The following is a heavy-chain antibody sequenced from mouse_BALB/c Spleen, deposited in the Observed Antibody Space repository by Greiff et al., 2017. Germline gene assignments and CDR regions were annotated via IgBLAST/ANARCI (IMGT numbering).Heavy chain of an antibody. CDR3: ARHHYWDEDFDY. Sequence: DVMLVESGGGLVQPGGSLKLSCAASGFTFSSYTMSWVRQTPEKRLEWVAYISNGGGSTYYPDTVKGRFTISRDNAKNTLYLQMSSLKSEDTAMYYCARHHYWDEDFDYWGQGTTLTVSS. J-gene: IGHJ2*01. V-gene: IGHV5-12-2*01. D-gene: IGHD1-2*01. CDR2: ISNGGGST. CDR1: GFTFSSYT.